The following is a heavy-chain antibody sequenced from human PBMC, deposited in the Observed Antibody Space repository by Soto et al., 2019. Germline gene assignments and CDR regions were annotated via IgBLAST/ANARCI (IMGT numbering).Heavy chain of an antibody. D-gene: IGHD3-16*01. V-gene: IGHV3-30*18. J-gene: IGHJ4*02. CDR3: AKETYFRDSRRDYVFDY. CDR2: ISYDGSNE. Sequence: QVHLVESGGGVVQPGRSLRLSCEASGFTFSNYGTHWVRQAPGEGLEWVAHISYDGSNEHYTDSVKGRFTISRDNSKNXXFLHMNSMRPQDTAVYHCAKETYFRDSRRDYVFDYWGPGTQVTVSS. CDR1: GFTFSNYG.